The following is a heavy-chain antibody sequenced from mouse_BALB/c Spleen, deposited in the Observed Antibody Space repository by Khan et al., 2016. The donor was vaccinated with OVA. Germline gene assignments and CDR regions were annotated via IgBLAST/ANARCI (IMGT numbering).Heavy chain of an antibody. V-gene: IGHV1S29*02. J-gene: IGHJ4*01. CDR3: ARRLYYGYYYAMDY. CDR2: IYPYNGGT. Sequence: VQLQQSGPELVKPGASVKISCKASGYTFTDYNMHWVKQSHGKSLEWIGYIYPYNGGTGYNQKFKSKATLTVDNSSSTAYMELRSLTSEESAVYYCARRLYYGYYYAMDYWGQGTSVTVSS. CDR1: GYTFTDYN. D-gene: IGHD1-2*01.